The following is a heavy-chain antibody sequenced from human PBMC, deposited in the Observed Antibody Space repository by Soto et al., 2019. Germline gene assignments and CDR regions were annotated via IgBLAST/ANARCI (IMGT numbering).Heavy chain of an antibody. D-gene: IGHD2-15*01. V-gene: IGHV3-48*01. CDR1: GFTFSSYS. CDR2: ISSSSSTI. J-gene: IGHJ4*02. Sequence: EVQLVESGGGLVQPGGSLRLSCAASGFTFSSYSMNWVRQAPGKGLEWVSYISSSSSTIYYADSVKGRFTISRDNAKNSLYLQMNSLRAEDTAAYYCARLPKYCSGGSCYDYWGQGTLVTVSS. CDR3: ARLPKYCSGGSCYDY.